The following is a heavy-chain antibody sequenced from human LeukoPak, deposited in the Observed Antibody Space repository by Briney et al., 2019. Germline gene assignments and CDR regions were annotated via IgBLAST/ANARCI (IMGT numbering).Heavy chain of an antibody. Sequence: SETLSLTCTVSGGPISSSSYFWGWIRQPPGKGLEWIGSIYYSGSTYYNPSLKSRVTMSVDTSKNQFSLKLSSVTAADTAVYYCARDDRVGAILGYMDVWGKGTTVTVSS. CDR2: IYYSGST. J-gene: IGHJ6*03. D-gene: IGHD1-26*01. CDR1: GGPISSSSYF. V-gene: IGHV4-39*07. CDR3: ARDDRVGAILGYMDV.